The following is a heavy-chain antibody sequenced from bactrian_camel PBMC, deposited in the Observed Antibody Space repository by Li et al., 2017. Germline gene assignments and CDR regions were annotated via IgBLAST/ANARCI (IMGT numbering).Heavy chain of an antibody. Sequence: HVQLVESGGGSVQAGGSLRLSCAASGYNYNCMAWFRQAPGKESEGVALINDEGIITYAESVKGRFTISRDNAKSTLYLQLNDLKSEDTGVYYCVYKAYSGSWSAGYWGQGTQVTVS. CDR2: INDEGII. J-gene: IGHJ6*01. CDR1: GYNYNC. CDR3: VYKAYSGSWSAGY. D-gene: IGHD6*01. V-gene: IGHV3S53*01.